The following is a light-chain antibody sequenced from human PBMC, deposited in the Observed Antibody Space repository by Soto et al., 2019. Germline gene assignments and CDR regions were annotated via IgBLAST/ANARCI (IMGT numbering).Light chain of an antibody. CDR1: QSVTSS. J-gene: IGKJ1*01. Sequence: EIVLTQSPATLSLFPGERATLSCRASQSVTSSLAWYQQKPGQAPRVLIYNTSTRATGIPARFSGSGSGTDFTLTISRLEPEDFAVYYCQQYGSSPETFGQGTKVDIK. CDR2: NTS. V-gene: IGKV3-20*01. CDR3: QQYGSSPET.